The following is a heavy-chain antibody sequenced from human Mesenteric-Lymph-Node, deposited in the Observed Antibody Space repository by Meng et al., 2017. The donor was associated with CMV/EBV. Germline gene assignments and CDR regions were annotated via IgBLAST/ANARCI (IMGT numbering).Heavy chain of an antibody. Sequence: GGPLRLSCAASGFTFSSYAMSWVRQAPGKGLEWVSAISGSGGSTYYADSVKGRFTISRDNSKNTLYLQMNSLRAEDTAVYYCAKVQDYYGSGSYYKGAFDIWGQGTMVTVSS. CDR1: GFTFSSYA. V-gene: IGHV3-23*01. CDR2: ISGSGGST. J-gene: IGHJ3*02. CDR3: AKVQDYYGSGSYYKGAFDI. D-gene: IGHD3-10*01.